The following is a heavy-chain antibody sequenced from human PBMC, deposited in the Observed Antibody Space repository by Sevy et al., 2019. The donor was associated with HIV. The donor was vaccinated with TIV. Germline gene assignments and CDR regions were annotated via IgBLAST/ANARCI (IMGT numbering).Heavy chain of an antibody. CDR3: ARGRTGYSSGWYVGY. D-gene: IGHD6-19*01. CDR2: ISSSSSYI. V-gene: IGHV3-21*01. J-gene: IGHJ4*02. Sequence: GGSLRLSCAASGFTFSSYEMNWVRQAPGKGLEWVSSISSSSSYIYYADSVKGRFTISRDNAKNSLYLQMNSLRAEDTAVYYCARGRTGYSSGWYVGYWGQGTLVTVSS. CDR1: GFTFSSYE.